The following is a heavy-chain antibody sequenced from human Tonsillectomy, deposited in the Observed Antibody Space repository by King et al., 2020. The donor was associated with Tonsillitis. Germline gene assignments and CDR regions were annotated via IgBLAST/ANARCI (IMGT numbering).Heavy chain of an antibody. V-gene: IGHV1-8*01. D-gene: IGHD7-27*01. CDR3: ARGLWGSYYYYMDV. J-gene: IGHJ6*03. CDR2: MNPNSGNT. CDR1: GYTFTSYD. Sequence: QLVQSGAEVKKPGASVKVSCKASGYTFTSYDINWVRQATGQGLEWMGWMNPNSGNTGYAQKSQGRVTMTRNTSISTDYMELSSLRSEDTAVYYCARGLWGSYYYYMDVWGKGTTVTVSS.